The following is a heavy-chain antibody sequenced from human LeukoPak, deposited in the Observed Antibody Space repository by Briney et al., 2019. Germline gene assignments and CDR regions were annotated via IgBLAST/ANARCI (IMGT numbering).Heavy chain of an antibody. D-gene: IGHD3-3*02. J-gene: IGHJ4*02. CDR3: ARRPINCIIANCYVDY. Sequence: ASVKVACKASVYTFTNFYIHWVRQAPAQGLEWMGWMNPNSGDTSYAREFQDRVTMTRDTSLNTAYMELSRLRSDDTAVYFCARRPINCIIANCYVDYWGQGTLATVSS. CDR1: VYTFTNFY. CDR2: MNPNSGDT. V-gene: IGHV1-2*02.